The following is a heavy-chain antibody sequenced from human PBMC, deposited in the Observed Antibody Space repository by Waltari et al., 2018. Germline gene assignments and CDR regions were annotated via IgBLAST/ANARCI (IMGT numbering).Heavy chain of an antibody. D-gene: IGHD3-22*01. Sequence: QLQLQESGPGLVKPSETLSLTCTVSGGSISSSSYYWGWIRQPPGKGLEWVAVISYDGSNKYYADSVKGRFTISRDNSKNTLYLQMNSLRAEDTAVYYCARGAIVVVIRPNRGMDVWGQGTTVTVSS. CDR1: GGSISSSS. CDR2: ISYDGSNK. J-gene: IGHJ6*02. V-gene: IGHV3-30-3*01. CDR3: ARGAIVVVIRPNRGMDV.